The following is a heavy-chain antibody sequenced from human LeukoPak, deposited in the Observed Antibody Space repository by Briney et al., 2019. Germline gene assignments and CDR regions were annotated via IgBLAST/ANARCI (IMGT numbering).Heavy chain of an antibody. CDR2: IYYSGST. CDR3: ARRPRVAGTFFDY. CDR1: GGSISSSGYY. Sequence: PSETLSLTCTVSGGSISSSGYYWGWIRQPPGKGLEWIGSIYYSGSTYYNPSLKSRVTISVDTSKNQFSLKLSSVTAADTAVYYCARRPRVAGTFFDYWGQGTLATVSS. D-gene: IGHD6-19*01. V-gene: IGHV4-39*07. J-gene: IGHJ4*02.